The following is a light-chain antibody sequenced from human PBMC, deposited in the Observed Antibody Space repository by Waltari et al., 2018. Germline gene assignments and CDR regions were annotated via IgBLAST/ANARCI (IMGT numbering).Light chain of an antibody. CDR2: DVA. CDR3: ASYTSTNTVI. V-gene: IGLV2-14*03. J-gene: IGLJ2*01. Sequence: QSALTQPASVSASPGPSITISCTGTSSDIGGYHYVSWYQQHPGKVPKLMIYDVARWPSGVSNRFSGSKSGNTASLTISGLQAEDEADYYCASYTSTNTVIFGGGTKVTVL. CDR1: SSDIGGYHY.